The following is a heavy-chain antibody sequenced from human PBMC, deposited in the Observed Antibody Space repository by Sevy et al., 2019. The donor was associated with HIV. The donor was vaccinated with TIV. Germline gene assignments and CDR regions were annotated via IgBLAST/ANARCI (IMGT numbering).Heavy chain of an antibody. D-gene: IGHD4-4*01. CDR3: VSDQDYKYFDY. CDR2: ISSSSSYI. J-gene: IGHJ4*02. Sequence: GGSLRLSCAASGFSFSTHTMNWVRQAPGKGLEWVSSISSSSSYIHYTDSVKGRFTISRDNAKNSLYLQMNSLRAEDTAVYYCVSDQDYKYFDYWGQGTLVTVSS. V-gene: IGHV3-21*01. CDR1: GFSFSTHT.